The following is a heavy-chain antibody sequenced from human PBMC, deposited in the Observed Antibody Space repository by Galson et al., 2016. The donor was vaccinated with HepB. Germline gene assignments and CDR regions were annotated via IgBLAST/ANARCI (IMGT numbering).Heavy chain of an antibody. CDR1: GGTFSSYG. V-gene: IGHV1-69*13. Sequence: SVKVSCKASGGTFSSYGISWVRQAPGQGLAWMGGNIPMFATTNYAQKFQGRVTITADESTNTAYMELSSLTSEDTAVYYCARVTVWGSGSYYLGYWGQGTIAADESTTPAVMGLSRRTSEYTAVYYWGGVTVWGSGGYYLCYGGQGTLVTFSS. CDR2: NIPMFATT. J-gene: IGHJ4*02. CDR3: ARVTVWGSGSYYLGYWGQGTIAADESTTPAVMGLSRRTSEYTAVYYWGGVTVWGSGGYYLCY. D-gene: IGHD3-10*01.